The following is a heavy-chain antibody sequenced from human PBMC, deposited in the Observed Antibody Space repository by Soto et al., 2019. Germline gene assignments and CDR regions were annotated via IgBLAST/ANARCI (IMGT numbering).Heavy chain of an antibody. CDR2: IYYNGST. CDR1: GYSITSSGSY. J-gene: IGHJ6*02. D-gene: IGHD6-19*01. V-gene: IGHV4-39*01. Sequence: SETLSLTCTVSGYSITSSGSYWCWIRQPPGKGLEWIGSIYYNGSTYYNPSLKSRVTISVDTSKNHLSLKVTSMTAADTAMYYCARHGGTSGWYPRIHYYVMNVPAQG. CDR3: ARHGGTSGWYPRIHYYVMNV.